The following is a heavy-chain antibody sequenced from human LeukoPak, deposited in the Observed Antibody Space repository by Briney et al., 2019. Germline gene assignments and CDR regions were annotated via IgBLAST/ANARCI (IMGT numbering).Heavy chain of an antibody. V-gene: IGHV3-21*04. CDR2: ISSSSYI. CDR1: GFTFSSYS. D-gene: IGHD3-9*01. Sequence: AGGSLRLSCAASGFTFSSYSMNWVRQAPGKGLEWVSSISSSSYIYYADSVEGRFTISRDNAKNSLYLQMNSLRAEDTAVYYCAKATSLIYDILTGLDYWGQGTLVTVSS. J-gene: IGHJ4*02. CDR3: AKATSLIYDILTGLDY.